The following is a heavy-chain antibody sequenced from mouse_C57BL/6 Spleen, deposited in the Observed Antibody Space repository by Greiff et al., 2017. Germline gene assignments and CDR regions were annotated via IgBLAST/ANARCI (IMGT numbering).Heavy chain of an antibody. Sequence: EVKLLESGAELVKPGASVKLSCTASGFNIKDYYMHWVKQRTEQGLEWIGRIDPEDGETKYAPKFQGKATITADTSSNTAYLQLSSLTTEDTAVYYCALYGSSPEVDVWGTGTTVTVSS. D-gene: IGHD1-1*01. J-gene: IGHJ1*03. CDR2: IDPEDGET. CDR3: ALYGSSPEVDV. V-gene: IGHV14-2*01. CDR1: GFNIKDYY.